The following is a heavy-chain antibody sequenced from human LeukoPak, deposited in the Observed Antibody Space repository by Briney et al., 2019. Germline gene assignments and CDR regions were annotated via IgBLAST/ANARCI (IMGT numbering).Heavy chain of an antibody. CDR1: GFTFSSYW. V-gene: IGHV3-74*01. D-gene: IGHD4-23*01. CDR3: AREVMTTVVTHFDY. J-gene: IGHJ4*02. Sequence: GGSLRLSCAASGFTFSSYWMHWVRQTPGKGLVWVSRINSDGSSTTYADSVKGRFTVSRDNAKNTLYLQMNSLRAEDTAVYYCAREVMTTVVTHFDYWGQGTLVTVSS. CDR2: INSDGSST.